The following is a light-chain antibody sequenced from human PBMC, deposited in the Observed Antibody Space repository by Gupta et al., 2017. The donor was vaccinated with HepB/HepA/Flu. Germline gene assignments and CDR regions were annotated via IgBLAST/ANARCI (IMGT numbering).Light chain of an antibody. CDR3: MQSTQFPRT. Sequence: VXXQTXXXXPXXXXXXAXISCRSSESLVHSDGNTYLSWLQQRPGQPPRLLIYQISNRFSGVPDRFSGSGAGTDFTLKISRVEAEDVAVYYCMQSTQFPRTFGQGTKVEIK. CDR1: ESLVHSDGNTY. CDR2: QIS. J-gene: IGKJ1*01. V-gene: IGKV2-24*01.